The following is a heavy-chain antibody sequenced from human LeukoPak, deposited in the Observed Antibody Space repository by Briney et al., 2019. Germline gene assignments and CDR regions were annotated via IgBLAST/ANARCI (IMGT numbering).Heavy chain of an antibody. CDR2: IYYSGST. D-gene: IGHD3-22*01. J-gene: IGHJ5*02. CDR3: ARLSYYDSSGYIGWFDP. V-gene: IGHV4-39*01. Sequence: SETLSLTCTVSGGSISSSSYYWGWIRQPPGKGLEGIGSIYYSGSTYYNPSLKSRVTISVDTSKNQFSLKLSSVTAADTAVYYCARLSYYDSSGYIGWFDPWGQGTLVTVSS. CDR1: GGSISSSSYY.